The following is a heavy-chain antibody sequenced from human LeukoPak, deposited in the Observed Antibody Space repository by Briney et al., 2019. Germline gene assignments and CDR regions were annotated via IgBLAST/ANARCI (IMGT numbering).Heavy chain of an antibody. CDR3: AKERILEYSSSSSDY. D-gene: IGHD6-6*01. CDR2: ISGSGGST. V-gene: IGHV3-23*01. CDR1: GFTFSSYA. J-gene: IGHJ4*02. Sequence: GGSLRLSCAASGFTFSSYAMSWVRQAPGKGLEWVSAISGSGGSTYYADSVKGRSTISRDNSKNTLYLQMNSLRAEDTAVYYCAKERILEYSSSSSDYWGQGTLVTVSS.